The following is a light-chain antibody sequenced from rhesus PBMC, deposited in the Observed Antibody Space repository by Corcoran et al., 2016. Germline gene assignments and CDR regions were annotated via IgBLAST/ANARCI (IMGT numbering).Light chain of an antibody. J-gene: IGKJ4*01. CDR1: QIFNNN. CDR3: QQYSNWPLT. CDR2: GSS. Sequence: EIVMTQSPATLSLSPGERATLSCWASQIFNNNLTWYQQKPGKAPTLLISGSSSRATGIPNRFSGSGSGTDFTLPISSLGPEDFAFYYCQQYSNWPLTFGGGTKVEIK. V-gene: IGKV3-42*03.